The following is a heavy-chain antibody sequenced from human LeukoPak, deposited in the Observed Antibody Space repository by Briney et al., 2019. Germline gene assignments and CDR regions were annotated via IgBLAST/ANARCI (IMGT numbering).Heavy chain of an antibody. D-gene: IGHD3-9*01. J-gene: IGHJ4*02. Sequence: SETLSLTCPVSGGSVSSSRYYWGWIRQPPGKGLEWVESIYYTGSTYYKPSLKSRVTISVDASKNQISLKLSSVTAADTAVYFCARHKYFDYLSPIDSWGQGTLVTVSS. CDR2: IYYTGST. V-gene: IGHV4-39*01. CDR1: GGSVSSSRYY. CDR3: ARHKYFDYLSPIDS.